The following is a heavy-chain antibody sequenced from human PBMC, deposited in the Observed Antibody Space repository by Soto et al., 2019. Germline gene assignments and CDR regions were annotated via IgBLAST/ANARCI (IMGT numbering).Heavy chain of an antibody. Sequence: QVQLQESGPGLVKPSQTLSLTCTVSGGSISSGDYYWSWIRQPPGKGLEWIGSIYYSGSTYYNPSLKSRVTISVDTSKNQFPLRLNSVTAADTAVYYCASRHSSPYFDYWGQGTLVTVSS. J-gene: IGHJ4*02. CDR2: IYYSGST. CDR3: ASRHSSPYFDY. CDR1: GGSISSGDYY. V-gene: IGHV4-30-4*01. D-gene: IGHD6-13*01.